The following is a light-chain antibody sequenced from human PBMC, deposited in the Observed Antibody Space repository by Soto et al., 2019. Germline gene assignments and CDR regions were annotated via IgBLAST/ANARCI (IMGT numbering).Light chain of an antibody. CDR2: DVT. J-gene: IGLJ1*01. CDR3: CSYADKYTYV. V-gene: IGLV2-11*01. Sequence: QSVLTQPRLVSGSPGQSVTIFCTGTNSDVGDYDYVSWYQHHAGKAPKLLVYDVTKRPSGVPDRFSGSKSGNTASLTISGLQADDEADYYCCSYADKYTYVFGTGTKLTVL. CDR1: NSDVGDYDY.